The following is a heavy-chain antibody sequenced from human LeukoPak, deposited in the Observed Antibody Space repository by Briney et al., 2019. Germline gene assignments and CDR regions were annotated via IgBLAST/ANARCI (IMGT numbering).Heavy chain of an antibody. CDR2: IYTTGSP. CDR3: ARDRGITTARGVPSWFDP. CDR1: GGSISSSNYY. Sequence: SETLSLTCTVSGGSISSSNYYWTWIRQPAGKGLEWIGRIYTTGSPSYSPSLKSRVTISVDTSTNQFSLKLTSVSTADTAVYYCARDRGITTARGVPSWFDPWGQGTLVTVSS. V-gene: IGHV4-61*02. D-gene: IGHD3-10*01. J-gene: IGHJ5*02.